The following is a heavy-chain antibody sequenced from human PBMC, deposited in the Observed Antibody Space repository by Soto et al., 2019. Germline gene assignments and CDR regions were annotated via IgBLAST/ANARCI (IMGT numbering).Heavy chain of an antibody. V-gene: IGHV2-5*02. CDR2: IYWDDDK. Sequence: SGPTLVNPTQTLTLTCTFSGFSLSTSGVGVGWIRQPPGKALEWLALIYWDDDKRYSPSLKSRLTITKDTSKNQVVLTMTNMDPVDTATYYCAHSRPGITNQLDWFDPWGQGTLVTVSS. CDR1: GFSLSTSGVG. D-gene: IGHD1-20*01. CDR3: AHSRPGITNQLDWFDP. J-gene: IGHJ5*02.